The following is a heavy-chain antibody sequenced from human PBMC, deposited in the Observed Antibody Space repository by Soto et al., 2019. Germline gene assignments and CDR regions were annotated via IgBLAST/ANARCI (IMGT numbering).Heavy chain of an antibody. D-gene: IGHD2-2*01. Sequence: WTWVRQRPGQGLEWMGYMYYRGGAYYNPSLERRLSLSVDTSKNQFSLNLKSVTAADTAVYFCARAAPAASYYFYAIDVWGSGTTVNVSS. J-gene: IGHJ6*02. CDR2: MYYRGGA. V-gene: IGHV4-31*02. CDR3: ARAAPAASYYFYAIDV.